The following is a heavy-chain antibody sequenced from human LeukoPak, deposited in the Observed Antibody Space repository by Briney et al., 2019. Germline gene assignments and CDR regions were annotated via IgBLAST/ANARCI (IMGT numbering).Heavy chain of an antibody. Sequence: PGGSLRLSCAASGFTFSNYARRWVRQAPGKGLVEFSTITSTGDRTYYADSVKGRFTISRDNSKNTLYLQRNSLRAEDTAVYYCAKVFRYFMDGWGQGSTVTVSS. D-gene: IGHD3-9*01. J-gene: IGHJ6*02. CDR1: GFTFSNYA. CDR2: ITSTGDRT. V-gene: IGHV3-23*01. CDR3: AKVFRYFMDG.